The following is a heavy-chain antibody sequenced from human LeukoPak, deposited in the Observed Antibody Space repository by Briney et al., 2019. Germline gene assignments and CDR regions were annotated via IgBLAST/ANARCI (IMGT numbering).Heavy chain of an antibody. CDR2: ISYDGSNE. D-gene: IGHD1-1*01. Sequence: GSLRLSCAASGFTFSTYGMHWVRQAPGKGLEWVAVISYDGSNECYADSVKGRFTISRDNSKNTLYLQMSSLRAEDTAVYYCARDKLEPGYSMDVWGQGTTVTVSS. V-gene: IGHV3-30*03. CDR3: ARDKLEPGYSMDV. CDR1: GFTFSTYG. J-gene: IGHJ6*02.